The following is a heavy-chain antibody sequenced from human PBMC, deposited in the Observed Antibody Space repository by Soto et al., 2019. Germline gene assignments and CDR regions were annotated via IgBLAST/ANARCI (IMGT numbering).Heavy chain of an antibody. V-gene: IGHV4-59*01. CDR3: ARDLHIAAAGTYYYGMDV. D-gene: IGHD6-13*01. J-gene: IGHJ6*02. Sequence: PSETLSLTCTVSGGSISSYYGSWIRQPPGKGLEWIGYIYYSGSTNYNPSLKSRVTISVDTSKNQFSLKLSSVTAADTAVYYCARDLHIAAAGTYYYGMDVWGQGTTVTVSS. CDR2: IYYSGST. CDR1: GGSISSYY.